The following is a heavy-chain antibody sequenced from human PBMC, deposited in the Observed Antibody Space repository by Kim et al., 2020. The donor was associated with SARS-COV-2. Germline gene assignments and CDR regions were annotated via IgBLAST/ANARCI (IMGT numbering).Heavy chain of an antibody. D-gene: IGHD5-12*01. Sequence: GGSLRLSCAASGFTFSSYAMSWVRQAPGKGLEWVSAISGSGGSTYYADSVKGRFTISRDNSKNTLYLQMNSLRAEDTAVYYCANQRDGYNPSTLDYWGQGTLVTVSS. CDR3: ANQRDGYNPSTLDY. V-gene: IGHV3-23*01. CDR2: ISGSGGST. J-gene: IGHJ4*02. CDR1: GFTFSSYA.